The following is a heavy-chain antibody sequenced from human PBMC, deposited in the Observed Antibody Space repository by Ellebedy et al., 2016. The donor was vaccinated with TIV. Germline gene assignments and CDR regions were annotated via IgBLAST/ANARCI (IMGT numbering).Heavy chain of an antibody. CDR2: ISSSSSTI. J-gene: IGHJ4*02. Sequence: GGSLRLSXAASGFTFSSYSMNWVCQAPGKGLEWVSYISSSSSTIYYADSVKGRFTISRDNAKNSLYLQMSSLRDEDTAVYYCARDEGDSSGYYYFDYWGQGTLVTVSS. V-gene: IGHV3-48*02. D-gene: IGHD3-22*01. CDR1: GFTFSSYS. CDR3: ARDEGDSSGYYYFDY.